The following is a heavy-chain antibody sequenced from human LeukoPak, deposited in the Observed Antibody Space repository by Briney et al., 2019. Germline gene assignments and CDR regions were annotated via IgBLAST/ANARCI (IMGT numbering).Heavy chain of an antibody. CDR3: AREVSPTYYYDSSGWDI. CDR2: IYYSGST. J-gene: IGHJ3*02. D-gene: IGHD3-22*01. CDR1: GGSISSGGYY. Sequence: TLSLTCTVSGGSISSGGYYWSWIRQHPGKGLEWIGYIYYSGSTYYNPSLKSRVTISVDMSKNQFSLKLSSVTAADTAVYYCAREVSPTYYYDSSGWDIWGQGTMVTVSS. V-gene: IGHV4-31*03.